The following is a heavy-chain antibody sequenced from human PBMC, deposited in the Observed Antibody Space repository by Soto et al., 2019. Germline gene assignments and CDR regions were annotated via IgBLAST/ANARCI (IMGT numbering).Heavy chain of an antibody. CDR1: GGSISSSSYY. CDR2: IYYSGST. V-gene: IGHV4-39*01. J-gene: IGHJ6*03. Sequence: SETLSLTCTVSGGSISSSSYYWGWIRQPPGKGLEWIGSIYYSGSTYYNPSLKSRVTISVDTSKNQFSLKLSSVTAADTAVYYCARLTYGDWASDYYYYMDVWGKGTTVTVSS. D-gene: IGHD4-17*01. CDR3: ARLTYGDWASDYYYYMDV.